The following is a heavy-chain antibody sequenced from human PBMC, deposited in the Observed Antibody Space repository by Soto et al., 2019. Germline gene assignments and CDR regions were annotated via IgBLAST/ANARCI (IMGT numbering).Heavy chain of an antibody. V-gene: IGHV3-30-3*01. Sequence: PGGSLRLSCAASEFTFSKYAMHWVRQAPGKGLEWVAVISYDGSNKYSADSVKGRFTISRDNSKNTLYLQMNSLRPEDTAVYYCARGGNGSYKWNYLFDYWGPGTLVTVSS. CDR1: EFTFSKYA. D-gene: IGHD1-7*01. J-gene: IGHJ4*02. CDR2: ISYDGSNK. CDR3: ARGGNGSYKWNYLFDY.